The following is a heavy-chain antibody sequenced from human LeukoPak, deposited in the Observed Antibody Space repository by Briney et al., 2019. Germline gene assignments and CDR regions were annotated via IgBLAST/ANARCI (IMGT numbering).Heavy chain of an antibody. J-gene: IGHJ4*02. D-gene: IGHD2-15*01. Sequence: ASVKVSCKASGYTFTSYYMHWVRQAPGQGLEWTGWINPNSGGTNYAQKFQGRVTMTRDTSISTAYMELSSLRSEDTAVYYCARAGGYCGRISCPYYFDYWGQGSLVAVSS. CDR3: ARAGGYCGRISCPYYFDY. CDR2: INPNSGGT. V-gene: IGHV1-2*02. CDR1: GYTFTSYY.